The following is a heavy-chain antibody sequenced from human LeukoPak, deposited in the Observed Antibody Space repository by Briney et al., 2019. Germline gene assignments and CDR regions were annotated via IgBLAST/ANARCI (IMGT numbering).Heavy chain of an antibody. Sequence: ASVKVSCKASGYTFTSYEINWVRQATGQGLEWMGWMNPNSGNTGYAQKFQGRVTMTRNTSISTAYMELSSLRSEDTAVYYCARNSRRSVAGTLYWGQGTLVTVSS. CDR3: ARNSRRSVAGTLY. V-gene: IGHV1-8*01. CDR2: MNPNSGNT. CDR1: GYTFTSYE. D-gene: IGHD6-19*01. J-gene: IGHJ4*02.